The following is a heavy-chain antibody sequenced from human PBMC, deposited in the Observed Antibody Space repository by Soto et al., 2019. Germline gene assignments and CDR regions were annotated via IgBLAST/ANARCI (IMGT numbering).Heavy chain of an antibody. Sequence: GGSLRLSCAASGFTFSSYGMHWVRQAPGKGLEWVAVISYDGSNKYYADSVKGRFTISRDNSKNTLYLQMNSLRAEDTAVYYCAKERPVDIVEHWGQGTLVTVSS. D-gene: IGHD5-12*01. CDR1: GFTFSSYG. CDR2: ISYDGSNK. J-gene: IGHJ4*02. CDR3: AKERPVDIVEH. V-gene: IGHV3-30*18.